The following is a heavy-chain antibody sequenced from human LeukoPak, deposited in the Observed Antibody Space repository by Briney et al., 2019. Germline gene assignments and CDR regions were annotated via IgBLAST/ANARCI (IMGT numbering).Heavy chain of an antibody. Sequence: PSETLSLTCTVSGGSISSSNWWSWVRHSPGKGLEWIGEIYHNENTNYNPALRSRVTISVDVSNNKFSLNLSSVTAADTAVYYCARDERRGWFEFWGQGTLVTVSS. CDR3: ARDERRGWFEF. CDR2: IYHNENT. CDR1: GGSISSSNW. V-gene: IGHV4-4*02. J-gene: IGHJ5*01.